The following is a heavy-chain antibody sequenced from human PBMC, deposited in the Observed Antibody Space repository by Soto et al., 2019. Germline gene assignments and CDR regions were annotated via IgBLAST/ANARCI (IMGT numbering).Heavy chain of an antibody. J-gene: IGHJ5*02. D-gene: IGHD1-7*01. CDR2: MDPNSGST. CDR3: ARFIRSGTGTTDRWFDP. Sequence: ASVKVSCKASGYTFTTYDINWVRQAPGQGLEWLGWMDPNSGSTGYAQNFQGRITMTRNISRNTAHMELSSLQSEDTAVYYCARFIRSGTGTTDRWFDPWGQGTLVTVSS. CDR1: GYTFTTYD. V-gene: IGHV1-8*01.